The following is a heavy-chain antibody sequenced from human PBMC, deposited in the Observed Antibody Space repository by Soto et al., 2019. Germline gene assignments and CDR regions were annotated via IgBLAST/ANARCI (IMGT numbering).Heavy chain of an antibody. CDR3: ARIATSDRGVRKIFDY. J-gene: IGHJ4*02. V-gene: IGHV4-59*01. CDR1: GGSISSYY. Sequence: TSETLSLTCTVSGGSISSYYWSWIRQPPGKGLEWIGYIYYSGSTNYNPSLKSRVTISVDTSKNQFSLKLSSVTAADTAVYYCARIATSDRGVRKIFDYWGQGTLVTVSS. D-gene: IGHD3-10*01. CDR2: IYYSGST.